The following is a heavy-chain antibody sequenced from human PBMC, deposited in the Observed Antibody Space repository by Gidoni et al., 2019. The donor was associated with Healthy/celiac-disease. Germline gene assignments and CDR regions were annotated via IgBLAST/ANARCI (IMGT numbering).Heavy chain of an antibody. CDR3: ARAYYYYDSSGLRPRYAAFDI. V-gene: IGHV3-30*04. CDR1: GFTFSSYA. Sequence: VVQPGRSLRLSCAASGFTFSSYAMPWVRQAPGKGLEWVAVISYDGSNKYYADSVKGRFTISRDNSKNTLYLQMNSLRAEDTAGYYCARAYYYYDSSGLRPRYAAFDIWGQGTMVTVSS. J-gene: IGHJ3*02. D-gene: IGHD3-22*01. CDR2: ISYDGSNK.